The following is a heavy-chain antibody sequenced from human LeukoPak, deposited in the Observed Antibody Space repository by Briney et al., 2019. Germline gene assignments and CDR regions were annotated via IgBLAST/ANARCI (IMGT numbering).Heavy chain of an antibody. J-gene: IGHJ3*02. D-gene: IGHD2-2*02. CDR2: ISGSGGST. CDR3: ARENCSSTSCYRLEAFDT. CDR1: GFTFSSYA. V-gene: IGHV3-23*01. Sequence: GGSLRLSCAASGFTFSSYAMSWVRQAPGKGLEWVSAISGSGGSTYYADSVKGRFTISRDNSKNTLYLQMNSLRAEDTAVYYCARENCSSTSCYRLEAFDTWGQGTMVTVSS.